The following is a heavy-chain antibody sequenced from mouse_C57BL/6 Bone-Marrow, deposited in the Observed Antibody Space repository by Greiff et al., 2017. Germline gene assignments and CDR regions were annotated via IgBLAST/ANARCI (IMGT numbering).Heavy chain of an antibody. CDR3: AMEGSGSYYYGSSPAWFAY. Sequence: VQLQQSGAELVKPGASVKISCKASGYAFSSYWMNWVKQRPGTGLEWIGQIYPGDGDTNYNGKFKGKATLTADKSSSTAYMQLSNLTSEDSAVYFCAMEGSGSYYYGSSPAWFAYWGQGTMVTVSA. CDR2: IYPGDGDT. J-gene: IGHJ3*01. V-gene: IGHV1-80*01. CDR1: GYAFSSYW. D-gene: IGHD1-1*01.